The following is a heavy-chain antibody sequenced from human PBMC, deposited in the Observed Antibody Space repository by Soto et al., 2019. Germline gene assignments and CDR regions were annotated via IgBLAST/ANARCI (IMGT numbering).Heavy chain of an antibody. Sequence: QVQLVQSGGGVVQPGRSLRLSCAASGLTFSSYAMHWVRQAPGKGLEWVAVISYDGRDKYYADSVKGRITVSRDNSKNTLYLQMNSLRAEDTAVYYCSREIERLLGYWGQGTLVTVSS. J-gene: IGHJ4*02. CDR1: GLTFSSYA. CDR2: ISYDGRDK. D-gene: IGHD3-3*01. CDR3: SREIERLLGY. V-gene: IGHV3-30*04.